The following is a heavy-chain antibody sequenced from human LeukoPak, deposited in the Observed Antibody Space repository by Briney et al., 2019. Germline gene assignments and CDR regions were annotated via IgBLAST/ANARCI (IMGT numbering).Heavy chain of an antibody. CDR3: ARHLSIQLWKTTRSYYFDY. CDR1: GGSISSSSYY. CDR2: IYYSGST. J-gene: IGHJ4*02. D-gene: IGHD5-18*01. V-gene: IGHV4-39*01. Sequence: PSETLSLTCTVSGGSISSSSYYWGWIRQPPGKGLEWIGSIYYSGSTYYNPSLKSRVTISVDTSKNQFSLKLSSVTAADTAVYYCARHLSIQLWKTTRSYYFDYWGQGTLVTVSS.